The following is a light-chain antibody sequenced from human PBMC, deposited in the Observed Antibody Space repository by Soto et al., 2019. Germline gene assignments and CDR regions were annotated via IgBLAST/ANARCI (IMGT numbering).Light chain of an antibody. J-gene: IGKJ1*01. CDR2: AAS. CDR3: QQSYITPWT. V-gene: IGKV1-39*01. CDR1: QSISNY. Sequence: DIQMTQSPSSLSTSVGDRVTITCRASQSISNYLNWYQQKPGRVPQLLIYAASRLQSGVPSRFSGSGSVTHFTLTISSLQPEDFATYYCQQSYITPWTFGQGTKVEIK.